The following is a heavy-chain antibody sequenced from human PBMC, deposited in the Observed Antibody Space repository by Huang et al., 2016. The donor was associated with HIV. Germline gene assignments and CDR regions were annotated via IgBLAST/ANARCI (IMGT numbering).Heavy chain of an antibody. J-gene: IGHJ3*02. CDR2: IYPADADT. CDR3: AKGPYADYVFDAFDI. D-gene: IGHD4-17*01. Sequence: EVQVVQSGAEVKKPGESLKISCKGTGYRFTSYWIGWVRQIPGKGLEWMGIIYPADADTRYSPSVHGQVTISADKSISTAYLQWSTLKASDTAMYYCAKGPYADYVFDAFDIWGQGTMVTVSS. CDR1: GYRFTSYW. V-gene: IGHV5-51*01.